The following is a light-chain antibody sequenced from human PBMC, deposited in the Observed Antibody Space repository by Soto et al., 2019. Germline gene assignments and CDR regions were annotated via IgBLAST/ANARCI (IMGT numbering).Light chain of an antibody. CDR1: SSDVGSYHL. Sequence: QSVLTQPASVSGSPGQSITISCTGTSSDVGSYHLVSWYQQQPGEAPKVIIYEVNKRPSGISNRFSGYKSGKTASLTISGLQAEDEADYFCCSYAGGTAVVVFGGGTKLTVL. J-gene: IGLJ2*01. CDR3: CSYAGGTAVVV. V-gene: IGLV2-23*02. CDR2: EVN.